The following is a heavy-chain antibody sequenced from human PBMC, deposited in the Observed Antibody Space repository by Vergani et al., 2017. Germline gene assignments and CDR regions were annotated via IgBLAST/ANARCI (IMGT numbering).Heavy chain of an antibody. CDR3: AGVTDGSGLVDAFDI. V-gene: IGHV1-18*04. CDR2: ISAYHGNT. Sequence: QVQLVQSGAEVKKPGASVKVSCKASGYTFTRYGISWVRQAPGQGLEWMGWISAYHGNTNYAQKLQGRVTMTTDTSTSTAYMELRSLRSDDTAVYYCAGVTDGSGLVDAFDIWGQGTMVTVSS. D-gene: IGHD6-19*01. CDR1: GYTFTRYG. J-gene: IGHJ3*02.